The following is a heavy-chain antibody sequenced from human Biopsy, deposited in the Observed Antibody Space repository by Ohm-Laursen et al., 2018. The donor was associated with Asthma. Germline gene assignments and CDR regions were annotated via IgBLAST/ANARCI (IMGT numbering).Heavy chain of an antibody. Sequence: SLRLSCAALGFTVSRDHMFWVRQAPGKGLEWVSVIYSGGTSDTADSVRGRFTISRDFYKNTLYLQMDSLRAEDTAVYYCARGDSSGWSHYYFDYWGRGTLVTVSS. V-gene: IGHV3-53*01. D-gene: IGHD6-19*01. CDR2: IYSGGTS. CDR3: ARGDSSGWSHYYFDY. CDR1: GFTVSRDH. J-gene: IGHJ4*02.